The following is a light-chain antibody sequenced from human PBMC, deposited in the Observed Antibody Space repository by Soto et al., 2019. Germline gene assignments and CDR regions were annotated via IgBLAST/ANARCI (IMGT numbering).Light chain of an antibody. V-gene: IGKV3-20*01. CDR3: QQFGSPFT. CDR2: GAS. J-gene: IGKJ3*01. Sequence: EIVLTQSPGTLSLSPGERATLSCRASQSVSSSYLAWYQHKPGQAPRLLIYGASTRATGIPDRFSGSGSGTDFTLIISRLEPEDFAVYFFQQFGSPFTFGPGTKVALK. CDR1: QSVSSSY.